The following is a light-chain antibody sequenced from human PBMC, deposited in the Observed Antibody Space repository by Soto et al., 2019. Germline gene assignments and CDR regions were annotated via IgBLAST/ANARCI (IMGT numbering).Light chain of an antibody. CDR3: QHYNNWPYT. V-gene: IGKV3-15*01. Sequence: EIVMTQSPATLSVSPGERATLSCRASQSVGDNLAWYQQKPGQAPRLLVYGASTRATGIPARFSGSGSGTDFSLTITSLRSEDFAVYYCQHYNNWPYTFGQGTKVEIK. CDR1: QSVGDN. J-gene: IGKJ2*01. CDR2: GAS.